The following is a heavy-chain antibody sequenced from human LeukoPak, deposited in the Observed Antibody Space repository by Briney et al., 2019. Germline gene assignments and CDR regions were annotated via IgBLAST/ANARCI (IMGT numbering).Heavy chain of an antibody. Sequence: SETLSLTCTVSGGAITNYFWTWIRQPPGKGLEWIGYIYYSGSTDYNPSLKSRVTISVDTSKNQFSLKLSSVTAADTAVYFCARAGYYDSGGYNGHFDYWGQGTLVTVSS. J-gene: IGHJ4*02. D-gene: IGHD3-22*01. CDR3: ARAGYYDSGGYNGHFDY. V-gene: IGHV4-59*01. CDR1: GGAITNYF. CDR2: IYYSGST.